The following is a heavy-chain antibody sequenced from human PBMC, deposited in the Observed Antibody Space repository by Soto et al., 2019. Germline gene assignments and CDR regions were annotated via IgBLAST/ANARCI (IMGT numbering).Heavy chain of an antibody. V-gene: IGHV4-59*11. CDR1: GVSISSHY. CDR3: ARDGREASGMDV. CDR2: IYYRGST. D-gene: IGHD1-26*01. J-gene: IGHJ6*02. Sequence: PSETLSLTCTVSGVSISSHYWSWVRQAPGKGLEWIGHIYYRGSTTYNPSLRSRSTISVDTSNNQFSLKLNSVTTADTAVYYCARDGREASGMDVWGQGTKVTVSS.